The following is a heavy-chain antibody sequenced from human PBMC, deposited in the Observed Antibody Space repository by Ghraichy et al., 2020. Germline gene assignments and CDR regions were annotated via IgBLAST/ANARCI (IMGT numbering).Heavy chain of an antibody. D-gene: IGHD3-22*01. J-gene: IGHJ4*02. CDR2: IRYDGSNK. CDR1: RFTFSSYG. CDR3: AKTYYYDSSGHYSGH. V-gene: IGHV3-30*02. Sequence: GSLRLSCAASRFTFSSYGMHWVRQAPGKGLEWVAFIRYDGSNKYYADSVKGRFTISRDNSKNTLYLQMNSLRAEDTAVYYCAKTYYYDSSGHYSGHWGQGTLVTVSS.